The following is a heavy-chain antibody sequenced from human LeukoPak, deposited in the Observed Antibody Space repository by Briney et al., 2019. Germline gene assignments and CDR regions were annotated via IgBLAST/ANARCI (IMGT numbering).Heavy chain of an antibody. V-gene: IGHV4-39*01. CDR1: GGSISSSSYY. CDR3: ATIPPGGMVRVVRSPDY. Sequence: SETLSLTCTVSGGSISSSSYYGGWIRHPPGKGREWIGSIYYSGSTYYNPSLKSRVTISVDTSKNQFSLKLSSVTAADTAVYYCATIPPGGMVRVVRSPDYWGQGTLVTVSS. D-gene: IGHD3-10*01. J-gene: IGHJ4*02. CDR2: IYYSGST.